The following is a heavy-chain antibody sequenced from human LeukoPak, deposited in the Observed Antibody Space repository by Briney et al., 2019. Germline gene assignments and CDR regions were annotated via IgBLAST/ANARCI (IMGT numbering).Heavy chain of an antibody. CDR1: GGSFSGYY. CDR3: ARGRGYSYGVYGY. CDR2: INHSGST. J-gene: IGHJ4*02. D-gene: IGHD5-18*01. Sequence: SETLSLTCAVYGGSFSGYYWSWIRQPPGKGLEWIGEINHSGSTNYNPSLKSRVTISVDTSKNQFSLKLSSVTAADTAVYYCARGRGYSYGVYGYWGQGTLVAVSS. V-gene: IGHV4-34*01.